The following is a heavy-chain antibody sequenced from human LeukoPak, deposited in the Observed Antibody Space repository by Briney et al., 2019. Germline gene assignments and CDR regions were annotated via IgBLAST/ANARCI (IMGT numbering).Heavy chain of an antibody. Sequence: ASVKVSCKASGYTFTSYGISWVRQAPGQGLEWMGWISAYNGNTNYAQKLQGRVTMTTDTSTSTAYMELRSLRSDDTAVYYCAREGPQGYDSSGYYDYFDYWGQGTLVTVSS. J-gene: IGHJ4*02. CDR2: ISAYNGNT. D-gene: IGHD3-22*01. CDR3: AREGPQGYDSSGYYDYFDY. V-gene: IGHV1-18*01. CDR1: GYTFTSYG.